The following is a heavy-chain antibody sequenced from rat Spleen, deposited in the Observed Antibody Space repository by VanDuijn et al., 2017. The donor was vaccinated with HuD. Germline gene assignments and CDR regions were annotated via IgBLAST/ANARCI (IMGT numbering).Heavy chain of an antibody. CDR3: ARHWAEAPGY. CDR1: GFTFSDYG. Sequence: EVQLVESGGGLVQPGRSLKLSCAASGFTFSDYGMAWVRQAPTKGLEWVATISYGDSSGHSGTYYRDSVKGRFTVSRDNAKSTLYLQMDSLRSEDTATYYCARHWAEAPGYWGQGVMVTVSS. V-gene: IGHV5-29*01. CDR2: ISYGDSSGHSGT. D-gene: IGHD1-11*01. J-gene: IGHJ2*01.